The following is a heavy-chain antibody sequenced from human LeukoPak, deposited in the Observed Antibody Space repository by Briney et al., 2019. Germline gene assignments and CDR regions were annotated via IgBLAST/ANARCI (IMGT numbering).Heavy chain of an antibody. J-gene: IGHJ6*02. V-gene: IGHV3-23*01. CDR2: ISGSGGST. D-gene: IGHD3-10*01. CDR1: GGSISSYY. CDR3: AKYLNSGVIMDV. Sequence: SSETLSLTCTVSGGSISSYYWSWVRQAPGKGLEWVSAISGSGGSTYYADSVKGRFTISRDNSKNTLYLQMNSLRAEDTAVYYCAKYLNSGVIMDVWGQGTTVTVSS.